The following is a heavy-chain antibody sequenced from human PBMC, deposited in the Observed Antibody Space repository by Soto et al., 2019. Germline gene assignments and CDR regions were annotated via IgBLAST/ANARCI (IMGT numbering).Heavy chain of an antibody. V-gene: IGHV3-23*01. Sequence: GVLRLSCAASGFTFSSYAMSWVRQAPGKGLEWVSAISGSGGSTYYADSVKGRFTISRDNSKNTLYLQMNSLRAEDTAVYYCAKVSVVVVAGSFDYWGQGTLVTVSS. CDR1: GFTFSSYA. CDR2: ISGSGGST. CDR3: AKVSVVVVAGSFDY. J-gene: IGHJ4*02. D-gene: IGHD2-15*01.